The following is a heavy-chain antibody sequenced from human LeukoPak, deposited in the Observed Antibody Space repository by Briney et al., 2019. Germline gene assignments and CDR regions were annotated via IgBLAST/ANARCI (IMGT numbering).Heavy chain of an antibody. J-gene: IGHJ4*02. CDR1: GYTFTGYY. Sequence: ASVKVSCKASGYTFTGYYMHWVRQAPGQGLEWMGIINPSGGSTSSAQKFQGRVTVTGDTSTSTVYMELSSLRSEDTAVYYCARSSVGSGYDFDYWGQGTLVTVSS. V-gene: IGHV1-46*01. D-gene: IGHD3-22*01. CDR3: ARSSVGSGYDFDY. CDR2: INPSGGST.